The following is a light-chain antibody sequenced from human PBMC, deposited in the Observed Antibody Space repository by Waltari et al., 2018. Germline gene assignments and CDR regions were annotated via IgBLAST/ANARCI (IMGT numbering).Light chain of an antibody. CDR3: QQSYSTPWT. CDR2: AAS. J-gene: IGKJ1*01. V-gene: IGKV1-39*01. CDR1: QSISSY. Sequence: IQMTQYPSSLSASVGDSVTITCRASQSISSYLNWYQQKPGKAPKLLSYAASSLQSGVPSRFSGSGSGTYFTLTISSLQPEDFATYYCQQSYSTPWTFGQGTKVEIK.